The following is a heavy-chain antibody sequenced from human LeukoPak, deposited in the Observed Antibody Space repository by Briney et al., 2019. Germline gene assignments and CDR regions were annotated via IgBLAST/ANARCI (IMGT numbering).Heavy chain of an antibody. CDR2: INPSGGST. J-gene: IGHJ4*02. V-gene: IGHV1-46*01. CDR1: GYTFTGYY. Sequence: ASVKVSCKASGYTFTGYYMHWVRQAPGQGLEWMGIINPSGGSTSYAQKFQGRVTMTRDMSTSTVYMELSSLRSEDTAVYYCARENGRGAVAGTGGLDYWGQGTLVTVSS. D-gene: IGHD6-19*01. CDR3: ARENGRGAVAGTGGLDY.